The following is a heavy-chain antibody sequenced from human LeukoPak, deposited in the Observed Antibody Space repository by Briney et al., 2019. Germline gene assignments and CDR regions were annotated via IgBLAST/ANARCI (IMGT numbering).Heavy chain of an antibody. CDR1: GFTFSNSA. Sequence: GGSLRLSCAASGFTFSNSAMSWVRQAPGKGLEWVSTISGSGGSTYYADSVKGRFTISRDNSKSTLYLQINSLRAEDTAVYYCAKSGYNRFDYWGQGPLVTVSS. CDR2: ISGSGGST. V-gene: IGHV3-23*01. J-gene: IGHJ4*02. D-gene: IGHD5-24*01. CDR3: AKSGYNRFDY.